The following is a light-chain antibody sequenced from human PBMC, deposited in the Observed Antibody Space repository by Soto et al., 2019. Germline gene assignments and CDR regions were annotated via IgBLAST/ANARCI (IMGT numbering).Light chain of an antibody. CDR3: AVWDDSLDGWV. Sequence: QSVLTQPPSASGTPGQRVTISCSGSSSNIGSHDVYWYQQLAGTAPKLLMYNNNQRPSGVPDRFSGSKSGTSASLAISGLQSEDEADYYCAVWDDSLDGWVFGGGTQVTVL. CDR2: NNN. CDR1: SSNIGSHD. J-gene: IGLJ3*02. V-gene: IGLV1-44*01.